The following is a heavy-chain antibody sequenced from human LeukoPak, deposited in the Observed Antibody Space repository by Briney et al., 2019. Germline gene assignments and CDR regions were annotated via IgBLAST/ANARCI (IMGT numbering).Heavy chain of an antibody. J-gene: IGHJ5*02. CDR1: GYTLTELS. D-gene: IGHD1-26*01. V-gene: IGHV1-24*01. CDR3: ATGEELTRGPSWFDP. CDR2: FDPEDGET. Sequence: ASAKVSCKVSGYTLTELSMHWVRQAPGKGLEWMGGFDPEDGETIYAQKFQGRVTMTEDTSTDTAYMELSSLRSEDTAVYYCATGEELTRGPSWFDPWGQGTLVTVSS.